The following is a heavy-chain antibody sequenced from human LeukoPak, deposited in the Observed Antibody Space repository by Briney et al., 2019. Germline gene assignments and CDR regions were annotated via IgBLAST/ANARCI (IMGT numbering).Heavy chain of an antibody. J-gene: IGHJ6*03. CDR2: IDHSGST. CDR3: AREYFSANYFFYYMDV. CDR1: GGSFSRYF. Sequence: PSETLSLTCTVSGGSFSRYFWTWIRQTPGKGLEWIGYIDHSGSTNYSPSLQSRVTISIDTSQNQFSLKLNSVTAADTAVYCCAREYFSANYFFYYMDVWGTGTTVTVSS. D-gene: IGHD3-3*01. V-gene: IGHV4-59*01.